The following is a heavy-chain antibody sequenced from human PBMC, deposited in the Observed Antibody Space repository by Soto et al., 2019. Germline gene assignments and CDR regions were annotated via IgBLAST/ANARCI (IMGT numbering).Heavy chain of an antibody. Sequence: QLQLQESGPGLVKPSETLSLTCTVSGGSISSSNYYWGWIRQPPGKGLEWIGSIYYSGNTYYNPSLKSRLTISVDTSKNQFSLKLNSVTAADTAVYYCARQMYYYDSSGYFDYWGQGTLVTVSS. V-gene: IGHV4-39*01. CDR3: ARQMYYYDSSGYFDY. D-gene: IGHD3-22*01. J-gene: IGHJ4*02. CDR1: GGSISSSNYY. CDR2: IYYSGNT.